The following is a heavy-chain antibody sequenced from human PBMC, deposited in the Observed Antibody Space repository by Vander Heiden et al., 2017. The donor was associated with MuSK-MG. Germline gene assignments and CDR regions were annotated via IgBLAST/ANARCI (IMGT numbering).Heavy chain of an antibody. CDR1: GFTFSSYA. CDR2: IINSGGST. J-gene: IGHJ4*02. D-gene: IGHD1-26*01. V-gene: IGHV3-23*01. Sequence: EVQLLESGGGWVQPGGSLRLVCSASGFTFSSYAMNWVRQAPGKGLEWVSTIINSGGSTFYADSVKGRFTISRDNSKNTLYLQMSSLRGDDTAVYFCAKDRGIRGSYFDFWGQGTLGTVSS. CDR3: AKDRGIRGSYFDF.